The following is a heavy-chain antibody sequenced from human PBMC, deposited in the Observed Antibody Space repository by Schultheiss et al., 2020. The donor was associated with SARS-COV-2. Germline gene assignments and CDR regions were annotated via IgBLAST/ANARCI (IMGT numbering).Heavy chain of an antibody. CDR3: ARGAYGSRRKHYFDY. V-gene: IGHV4-61*01. CDR2: IYYSGST. D-gene: IGHD3-10*01. J-gene: IGHJ4*02. CDR1: GGSVSSGSYY. Sequence: SETLSLTCTVSGGSVSSGSYYWSWIRQPPGKGLEWIGYIYYSGSTNYNPSLKSRVTISVDTSKNQFSLKLSSVTAADTAVYYCARGAYGSRRKHYFDYWGQGTLVTVSS.